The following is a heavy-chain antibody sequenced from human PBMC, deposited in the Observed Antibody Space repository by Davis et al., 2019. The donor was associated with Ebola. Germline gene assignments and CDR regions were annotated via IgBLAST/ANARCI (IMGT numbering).Heavy chain of an antibody. CDR2: ISYDGSNK. D-gene: IGHD1-26*01. CDR3: ARDLGPWELGGKLGY. J-gene: IGHJ4*02. V-gene: IGHV3-30-3*01. Sequence: PGGSLRLSCAASGLTFSRYWMNWVRQAPGKGLEWEAVISYDGSNKYYADSVKGRFTISRDNSKNTLYLQMNSLRVEDTAVYYCARDLGPWELGGKLGYWGQGTLVTVSS. CDR1: GLTFSRYW.